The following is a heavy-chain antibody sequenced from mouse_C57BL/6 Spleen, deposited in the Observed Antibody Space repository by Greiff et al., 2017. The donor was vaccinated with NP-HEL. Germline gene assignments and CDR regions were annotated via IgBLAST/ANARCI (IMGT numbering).Heavy chain of an antibody. Sequence: VQLQQSGAELVGPGTSVKVSCKASGYAFTNYLIEWVKQRPGQGLEWIGVINPGSGGTNYNEKFKGKATLTADKSSSTAYMQLSSLTSEDSAVYFCARNGSPLGYFDVGGTGTTVTVSS. V-gene: IGHV1-54*01. J-gene: IGHJ1*03. CDR2: INPGSGGT. D-gene: IGHD1-1*01. CDR1: GYAFTNYL. CDR3: ARNGSPLGYFDV.